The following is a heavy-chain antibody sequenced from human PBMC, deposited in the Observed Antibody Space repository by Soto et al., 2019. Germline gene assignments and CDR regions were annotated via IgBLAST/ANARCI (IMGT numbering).Heavy chain of an antibody. CDR2: IWYDGSNK. D-gene: IGHD3-22*01. V-gene: IGHV3-33*01. CDR3: ARAYDRAFDY. Sequence: QVQLVESGGGVVQPGRSLRLSCAASGFTFSSYGMHWVRQAPGKGLEWVAVIWYDGSNKYYADSVKGRFTISRDNSKNTLYLIMTSMIAEDTAVYYCARAYDRAFDYWGQGTLVTVSS. CDR1: GFTFSSYG. J-gene: IGHJ4*02.